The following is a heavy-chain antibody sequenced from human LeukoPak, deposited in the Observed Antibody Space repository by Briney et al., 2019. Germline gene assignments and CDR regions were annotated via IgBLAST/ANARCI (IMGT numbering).Heavy chain of an antibody. Sequence: GGSLRLSCAASGLTFSSYSMNWVRQAPGKGLEWVSSISSSSSYIYYADSVEGRFTISRDNAKNSLYLQMNSLRAEDTAVYYCARDRYRLRFSDNAFDIWGQGTMVTVSS. D-gene: IGHD3-3*01. J-gene: IGHJ3*02. CDR1: GLTFSSYS. CDR2: ISSSSSYI. V-gene: IGHV3-21*01. CDR3: ARDRYRLRFSDNAFDI.